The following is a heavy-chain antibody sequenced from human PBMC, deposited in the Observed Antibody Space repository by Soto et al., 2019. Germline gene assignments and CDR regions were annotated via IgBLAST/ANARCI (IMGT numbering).Heavy chain of an antibody. Sequence: GGSLRLSCAASGFTFSSYGMHWVRQAPGKGLEWVAVISYDGSNKYYADSVKGRFTISRDNFKNTLYLQMNSLRAEDTAAYYCAKGGRWLQSVDYYGMDVWGQGTTVTVSS. CDR1: GFTFSSYG. V-gene: IGHV3-30*18. D-gene: IGHD5-12*01. CDR2: ISYDGSNK. CDR3: AKGGRWLQSVDYYGMDV. J-gene: IGHJ6*02.